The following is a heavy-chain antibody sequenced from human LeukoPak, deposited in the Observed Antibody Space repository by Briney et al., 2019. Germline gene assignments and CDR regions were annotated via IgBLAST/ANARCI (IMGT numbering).Heavy chain of an antibody. J-gene: IGHJ6*03. D-gene: IGHD2-8*01. CDR2: VSPPGGGT. CDR1: GFTFSNHG. CDR3: AKAGTVYAIHYYYMDV. V-gene: IGHV3-23*01. Sequence: GGTLRLSCAASGFTFSNHGMNWVRQAPGKGLEWLSGVSPPGGGTYYADSVRGRFTISRDNSKNTLYLQMNSLRAEDTAVYYCAKAGTVYAIHYYYMDVWGKGTTVTVSS.